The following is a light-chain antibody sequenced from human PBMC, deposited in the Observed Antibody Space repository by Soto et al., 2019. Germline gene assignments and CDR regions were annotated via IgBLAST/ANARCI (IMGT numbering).Light chain of an antibody. J-gene: IGLJ1*01. Sequence: QSALTQPASVSGSPGQSITISCTGTSSDVGAYKSVSWYQQYPGKAPKLMMYEVSNRPSGVSDSFSGSKSGNTASLTISGLQTGDEADYYCSSYRSSSTYVFGTGTKLTVL. CDR2: EVS. CDR3: SSYRSSSTYV. CDR1: SSDVGAYKS. V-gene: IGLV2-14*01.